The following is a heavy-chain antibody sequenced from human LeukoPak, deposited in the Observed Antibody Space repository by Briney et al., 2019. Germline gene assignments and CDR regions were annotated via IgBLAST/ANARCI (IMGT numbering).Heavy chain of an antibody. CDR2: ISWDGGST. Sequence: GGSLRLSCAASGFTFDDYTMHWVRQAPGKCLEWVSLISWDGGSTYYADSVKGRFTISRDNAKNSLYLQMNSLRAEDTAVYYCARLAWSGSYYYYYYYMDVWGKGTTVTVSS. CDR3: ARLAWSGSYYYYYYYMDV. D-gene: IGHD1-26*01. CDR1: GFTFDDYT. J-gene: IGHJ6*03. V-gene: IGHV3-43*01.